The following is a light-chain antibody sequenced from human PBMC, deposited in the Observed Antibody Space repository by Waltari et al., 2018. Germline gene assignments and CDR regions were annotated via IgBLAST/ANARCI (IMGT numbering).Light chain of an antibody. CDR1: SSYAGGYNV. J-gene: IGLJ3*02. CDR3: CSYAGSSWV. CDR2: DVR. V-gene: IGLV2-11*02. Sequence: QSARTQPRSVSGSPGQSVTISCTATSSYAGGYNVVSWYQHHPGKAPKLMIYDVRKRPSGVPDRFSGSKSGNTASLTISGLQAEDEADYYCCSYAGSSWVFGGGTKLTVL.